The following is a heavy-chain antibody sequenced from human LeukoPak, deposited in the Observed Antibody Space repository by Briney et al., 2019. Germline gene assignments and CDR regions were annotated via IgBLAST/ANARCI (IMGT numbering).Heavy chain of an antibody. CDR1: GGSISTYY. Sequence: SETLSLTCTVSGGSISTYYWSWIRQPPGKGLEWIGYIYYSGSTNYNPSLKSRVTISVDTSKNQFSLKLNSVTAADTAVYYCAKDRFVVVPAALVTDRPYYFDYWGQGTLVTVSS. CDR3: AKDRFVVVPAALVTDRPYYFDY. CDR2: IYYSGST. V-gene: IGHV4-59*01. J-gene: IGHJ4*02. D-gene: IGHD2-2*01.